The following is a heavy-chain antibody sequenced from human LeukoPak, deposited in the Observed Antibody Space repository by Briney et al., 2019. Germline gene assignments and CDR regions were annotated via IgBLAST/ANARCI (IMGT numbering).Heavy chain of an antibody. Sequence: ASVKVSCKASGYTFTSYDINWVRQATGQGLEWMGWMNPNSGNTGYAQKFQGRVTMTRNTSISTAYMELSSLRSEDTAVYYCARASGEWLVRIWVNWFDPWGQGTPVTVSS. V-gene: IGHV1-8*01. CDR3: ARASGEWLVRIWVNWFDP. D-gene: IGHD6-19*01. CDR2: MNPNSGNT. J-gene: IGHJ5*02. CDR1: GYTFTSYD.